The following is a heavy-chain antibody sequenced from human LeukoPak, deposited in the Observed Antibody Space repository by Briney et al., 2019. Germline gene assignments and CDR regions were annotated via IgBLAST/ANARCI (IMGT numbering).Heavy chain of an antibody. CDR1: GYNFNHYG. D-gene: IGHD6-6*01. CDR2: ISDYNGNT. V-gene: IGHV1-18*01. CDR3: ARDFKYSSSRAAGY. J-gene: IGHJ4*02. Sequence: ASVKVSCKASGYNFNHYGITWVRQAPGQGLEWMGWISDYNGNTYHAPNLQDRITVTADTSTSTAYLEVKSLTSDDTAMYYCARDFKYSSSRAAGYWGQGTLVTVSS.